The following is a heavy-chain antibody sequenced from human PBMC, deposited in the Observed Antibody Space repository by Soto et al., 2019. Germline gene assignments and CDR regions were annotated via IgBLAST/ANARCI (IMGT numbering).Heavy chain of an antibody. CDR3: ARDTTYDSSGYYSGDWFDP. CDR1: GFTFISYW. D-gene: IGHD3-22*01. Sequence: GGSLRLSCAASGFTFISYWMHWVLQAPWKGLVWVSRINSDGSSTSYADSVKGRFTISRDNAKNTLYLQMNSLRAEDTAVYYCARDTTYDSSGYYSGDWFDPWGQGTLVTVSS. CDR2: INSDGSST. J-gene: IGHJ5*02. V-gene: IGHV3-74*01.